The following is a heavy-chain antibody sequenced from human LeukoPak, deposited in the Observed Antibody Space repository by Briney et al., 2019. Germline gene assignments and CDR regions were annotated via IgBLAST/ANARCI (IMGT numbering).Heavy chain of an antibody. CDR1: GYSFTTYW. CDR2: IYPGDSDT. J-gene: IGHJ4*02. D-gene: IGHD6-6*01. CDR3: ARQGYSSSSRFDY. Sequence: PGGSLKISCKGSGYSFTTYWIAWVRQMPGKGLEWMGMIYPGDSDTRYSPSFQGQVTISADKSISTAYLQWSSLKASDTAMYYCARQGYSSSSRFDYWGQGTLVTVSS. V-gene: IGHV5-51*01.